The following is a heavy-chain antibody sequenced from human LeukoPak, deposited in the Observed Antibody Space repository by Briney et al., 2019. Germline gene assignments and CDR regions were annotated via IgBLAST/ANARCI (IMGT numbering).Heavy chain of an antibody. V-gene: IGHV4-39*07. CDR1: GGSISSGSYY. CDR2: INHSGST. J-gene: IGHJ3*02. CDR3: ARGPTYYDFWRSGPQGLSAAFDI. D-gene: IGHD3-3*01. Sequence: SQTLSLTCTVSGGSISSGSYYWSWIRQPPGKGLEWIGEINHSGSTNYNPSLKSRVTISVDTSKNQFSLKLSSVTAADTAVYYCARGPTYYDFWRSGPQGLSAAFDIWGQGTMVTVSS.